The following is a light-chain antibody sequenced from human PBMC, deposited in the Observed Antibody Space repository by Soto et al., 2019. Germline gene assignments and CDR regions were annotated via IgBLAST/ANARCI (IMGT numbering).Light chain of an antibody. CDR2: AAS. Sequence: DIQLTQSPSFLSASVGDRVTITCRASQGISSYLAWYQQKPGKAPNLLIYAASILQTGVPSRFSGSGSGTEFTLTISSLQPEDFATYYCQQLNSYPLTFGGGTKVEIK. V-gene: IGKV1-9*01. J-gene: IGKJ4*01. CDR1: QGISSY. CDR3: QQLNSYPLT.